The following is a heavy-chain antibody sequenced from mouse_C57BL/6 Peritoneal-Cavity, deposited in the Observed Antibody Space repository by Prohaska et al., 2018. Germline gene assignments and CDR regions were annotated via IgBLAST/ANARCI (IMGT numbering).Heavy chain of an antibody. J-gene: IGHJ4*01. CDR3: ACNYDAMDY. CDR1: GYTFTSYW. CDR2: IYPSDSET. V-gene: IGHV1-61*01. Sequence: QVQLQQPGAELVRPGSSVKLSCKASGYTFTSYWMDWVKQRPGQGLEWIGNIYPSDSETHYNQKFKDKDTLTVDKSSSTAYMQLSSLTSEDSVVYYCACNYDAMDYWGQGTAVTVSS. D-gene: IGHD2-1*01.